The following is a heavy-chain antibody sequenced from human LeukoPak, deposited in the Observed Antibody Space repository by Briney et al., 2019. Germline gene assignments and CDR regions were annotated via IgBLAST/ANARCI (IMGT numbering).Heavy chain of an antibody. Sequence: PGGSLRLSCAASGFTFSSYAMHWVRQAPGKGLEWVAVISYDGSNKYYADSVKGRFTISRDNSKNTLYLQMNSLRAEDTAVCYCARDSQYSSSALDYWGQGTLVTVSS. CDR1: GFTFSSYA. J-gene: IGHJ4*02. V-gene: IGHV3-30-3*01. D-gene: IGHD6-6*01. CDR2: ISYDGSNK. CDR3: ARDSQYSSSALDY.